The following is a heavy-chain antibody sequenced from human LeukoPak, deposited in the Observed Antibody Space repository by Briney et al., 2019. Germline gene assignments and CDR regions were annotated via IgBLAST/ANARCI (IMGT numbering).Heavy chain of an antibody. CDR1: GGSLSSGGYY. Sequence: SETLSLTCTVSGGSLSSGGYYWSWIRQHPGKGLEWIGYIYYSGSTYYNPSLKSRVTISVDTSKNQFSLKLSSVTAADTAVYYCARAEGVGSSWYGVYFDYWGQGTLVTVSS. V-gene: IGHV4-31*03. CDR3: ARAEGVGSSWYGVYFDY. D-gene: IGHD6-13*01. J-gene: IGHJ4*02. CDR2: IYYSGST.